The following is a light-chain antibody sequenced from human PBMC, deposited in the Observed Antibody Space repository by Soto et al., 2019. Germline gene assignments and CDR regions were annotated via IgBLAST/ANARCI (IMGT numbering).Light chain of an antibody. Sequence: EIVLTQSPGTLSLSPGERATLSCRASQSVSNYLAWYKQKPGQAPRFLIYDASDRATGIPARFSGSGSGTEFTLTISRLEPEDLAVYYCQQRTDWPITFGQGTRLEIK. J-gene: IGKJ5*01. CDR2: DAS. CDR3: QQRTDWPIT. V-gene: IGKV3-11*01. CDR1: QSVSNY.